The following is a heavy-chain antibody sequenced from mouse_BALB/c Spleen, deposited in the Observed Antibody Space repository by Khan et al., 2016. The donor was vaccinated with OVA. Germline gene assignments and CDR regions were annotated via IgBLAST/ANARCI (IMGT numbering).Heavy chain of an antibody. CDR3: VRWYEFFPY. J-gene: IGHJ3*01. CDR2: VNPSNGDT. Sequence: VQLQQSGPDLVKPGASVKISCKASGYSFTAYYMHWVKESHGKTLECIGRVNPSNGDTTYNQKFRGKAILTVDKSSSTDYMELSSLTSEDSAVXYCVRWYEFFPYWGEGTLVTFSA. D-gene: IGHD2-14*01. CDR1: GYSFTAYY. V-gene: IGHV1-18*01.